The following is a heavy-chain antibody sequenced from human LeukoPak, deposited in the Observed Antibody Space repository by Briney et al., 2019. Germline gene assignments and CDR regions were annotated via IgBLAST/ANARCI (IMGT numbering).Heavy chain of an antibody. Sequence: GESLRLSCAASGFTFSSYAMSWVRQAPGKGLEWVSAISGSGGSTYYADSVKGRFTISRDNSKNTLYLQTNSLRAEDTAVYYCAKDGYCSSTSCPTGYFFDYWGQGTLVTVSS. J-gene: IGHJ4*02. CDR2: ISGSGGST. CDR3: AKDGYCSSTSCPTGYFFDY. CDR1: GFTFSSYA. D-gene: IGHD2-2*01. V-gene: IGHV3-23*01.